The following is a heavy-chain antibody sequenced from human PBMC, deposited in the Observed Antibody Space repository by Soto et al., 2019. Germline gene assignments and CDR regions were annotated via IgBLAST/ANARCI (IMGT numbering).Heavy chain of an antibody. CDR1: GGTFSSYA. CDR3: ARDTSGIAVAGTPI. Sequence: QVQLVQSGAEVKKPGSSVKVSCKASGGTFSSYAISWVRQAPGQGLEWMGGIIPIFGTANYAQKFQGRVTXXAXEXXSTAYMELSSLRSEDTAVYYCARDTSGIAVAGTPIWGQGTLVTVSS. V-gene: IGHV1-69*12. D-gene: IGHD6-19*01. CDR2: IIPIFGTA. J-gene: IGHJ4*02.